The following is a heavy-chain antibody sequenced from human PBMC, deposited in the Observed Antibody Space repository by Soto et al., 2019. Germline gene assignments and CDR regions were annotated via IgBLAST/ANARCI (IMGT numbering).Heavy chain of an antibody. CDR2: INPTSEYT. D-gene: IGHD2-15*01. V-gene: IGHV1-8*01. CDR3: ASKVHPGYSSP. Sequence: SEQGCPDAAGFALTSSDIYWVRQATSQGLEWVGWINPTSEYTAHAQKFQGRVTLNREISTATAYMELISLTSENTAVYFCASKVHPGYSSPW. CDR1: GFALTSSD. J-gene: IGHJ5*02.